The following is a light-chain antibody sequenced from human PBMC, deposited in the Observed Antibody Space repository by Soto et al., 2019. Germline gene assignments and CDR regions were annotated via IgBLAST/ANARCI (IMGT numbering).Light chain of an antibody. CDR2: SNN. Sequence: QSVLTQPPSASGIPGQRVTISCSGSSSNIGSNTVNWYQQLPGTAPKLLIYSNNQRPSGVPDRFSGSKSGTSASLAISGLQSEDEADYYCAAWDDSLNGPRYVFGTGTKVTVL. V-gene: IGLV1-44*01. CDR3: AAWDDSLNGPRYV. J-gene: IGLJ1*01. CDR1: SSNIGSNT.